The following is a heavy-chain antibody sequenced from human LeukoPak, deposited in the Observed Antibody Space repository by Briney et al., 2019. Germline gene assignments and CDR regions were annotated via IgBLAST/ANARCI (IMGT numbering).Heavy chain of an antibody. Sequence: SETLSLTCTVSGGSISSYYWSWIRQPPGKGLEWIGYIYYSGSTNYNPSLKSRVTISVDTSKNQFSLKLSSVTAADTAVYYCARRGLWFREITHDYWGQGTLVTVSS. D-gene: IGHD3-10*01. CDR1: GGSISSYY. CDR2: IYYSGST. V-gene: IGHV4-59*01. J-gene: IGHJ4*02. CDR3: ARRGLWFREITHDY.